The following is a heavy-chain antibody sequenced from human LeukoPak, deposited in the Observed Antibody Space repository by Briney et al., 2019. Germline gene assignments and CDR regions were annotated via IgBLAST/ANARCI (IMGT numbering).Heavy chain of an antibody. CDR1: GFTFSSYS. CDR3: ATLIAAAFN. Sequence: GGSLRLSCAVSGFTFSSYSMNWVRQAPGKGLEWVSSISSSSSYIYYADSVKGRFTISRDNAKNSLYLQMNSLRAEDTAVYYCATLIAAAFNWGQGTLVTVSS. J-gene: IGHJ4*02. V-gene: IGHV3-21*01. D-gene: IGHD6-13*01. CDR2: ISSSSSYI.